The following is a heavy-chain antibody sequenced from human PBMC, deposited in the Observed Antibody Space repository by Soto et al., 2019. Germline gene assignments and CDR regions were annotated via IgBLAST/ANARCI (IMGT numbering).Heavy chain of an antibody. CDR1: GFTFSSYG. J-gene: IGHJ4*02. V-gene: IGHV3-33*01. Sequence: GGSLRLSCAASGFTFSSYGMHWVRQAPGKGLEWVAVIWYDGSNKYYADSVKGRFTISRDNSKNTLYLQMNSLRAEDTAVYYCARGKARFGAPSPFDYWGQGTLVTVSS. CDR2: IWYDGSNK. CDR3: ARGKARFGAPSPFDY. D-gene: IGHD3-10*01.